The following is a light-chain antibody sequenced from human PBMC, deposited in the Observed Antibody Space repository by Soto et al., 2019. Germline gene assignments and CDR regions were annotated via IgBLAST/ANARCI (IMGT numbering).Light chain of an antibody. CDR2: ADK. CDR1: SSNIGSNT. CDR3: AAWDDTLDAYV. Sequence: QSVVTQPASMSGTPGQTVIISASGSSSNIGSNTVNWYQHLPGTAPKLLIYADKQRPSGVPDRFSGSKSGSSASLAISGLQPEDEGDYYCAAWDDTLDAYVFGPGTKLTVL. J-gene: IGLJ1*01. V-gene: IGLV1-44*01.